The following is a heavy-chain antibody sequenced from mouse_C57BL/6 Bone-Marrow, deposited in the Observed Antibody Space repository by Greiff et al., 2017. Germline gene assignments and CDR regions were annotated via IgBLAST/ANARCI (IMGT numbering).Heavy chain of an antibody. Sequence: QVQLQQSGAELARPGASVKLSCKASGYTFTSYGLSWVKQRTGQGLEWIGEIYPRSGNTYYNEKIKGKATLTAVKSSSTAYMELRSLTSEDSAVDFCARKNSYYDYDHYWGQGTTLTVSS. V-gene: IGHV1-81*01. CDR3: ARKNSYYDYDHY. D-gene: IGHD2-4*01. J-gene: IGHJ2*01. CDR1: GYTFTSYG. CDR2: IYPRSGNT.